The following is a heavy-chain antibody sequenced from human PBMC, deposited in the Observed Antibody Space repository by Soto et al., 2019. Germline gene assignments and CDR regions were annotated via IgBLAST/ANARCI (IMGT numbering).Heavy chain of an antibody. V-gene: IGHV3-66*01. Sequence: PGGSLRLSCAASGFTVSSNSMSWVRQAPGKGLEWVSTVYSGGSTYYADSVKGRFTISRDNSKNTLYLQMNSLRAEDTAVYYCVSTKGPFDHWGQGTLVTVSS. CDR3: VSTKGPFDH. CDR2: VYSGGST. CDR1: GFTVSSNS. J-gene: IGHJ4*02.